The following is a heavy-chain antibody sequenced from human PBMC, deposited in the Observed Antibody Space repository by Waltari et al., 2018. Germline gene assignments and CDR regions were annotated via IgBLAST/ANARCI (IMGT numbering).Heavy chain of an antibody. CDR2: IKHDGTTK. Sequence: EIQVVESGGGLVQPGGSLRLSCTASGFTFSRDWMSWVRQAPGKGLEWVANIKHDGTTKFYLDSGKGRFTISRDNAQNTVYLQMNSLRVEDTALYYCARAVDVADYWGQGTLVTVSS. J-gene: IGHJ4*02. CDR1: GFTFSRDW. CDR3: ARAVDVADY. D-gene: IGHD5-12*01. V-gene: IGHV3-7*01.